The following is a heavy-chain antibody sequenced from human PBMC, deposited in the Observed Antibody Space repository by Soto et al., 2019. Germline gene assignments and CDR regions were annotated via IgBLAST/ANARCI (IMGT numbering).Heavy chain of an antibody. Sequence: QVQLQESGPGLVKPSQTLSLTCTVSGGSISSGGYYWSWIRQHPGKGLEWIGYIYYSGSTYYNPSLKIRVNISVDTSKNQFSLKLSSVTAADTAVYYCARVPSPYYYDSSGHAFDIWGQGTMVTVSS. CDR1: GGSISSGGYY. V-gene: IGHV4-31*03. CDR3: ARVPSPYYYDSSGHAFDI. D-gene: IGHD3-22*01. CDR2: IYYSGST. J-gene: IGHJ3*02.